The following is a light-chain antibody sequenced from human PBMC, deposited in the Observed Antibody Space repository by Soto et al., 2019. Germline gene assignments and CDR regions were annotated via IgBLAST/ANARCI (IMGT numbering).Light chain of an antibody. J-gene: IGKJ4*01. V-gene: IGKV3-20*01. CDR2: RAS. CDR1: QSVSSSY. Sequence: EIVLTQSPGTLSLSPVERATLSCRDSQSVSSSYLAWYQQKPGQAPKVLIYRASSRATGIPDRFSGSGSGTVFTLTISRLEPEDFAVYYCQQYGSSPLTFGGGTKVEIK. CDR3: QQYGSSPLT.